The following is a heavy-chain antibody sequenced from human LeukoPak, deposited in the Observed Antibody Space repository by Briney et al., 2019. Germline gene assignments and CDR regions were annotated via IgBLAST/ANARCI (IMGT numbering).Heavy chain of an antibody. CDR1: VFTFSSYG. CDR2: ISGSGGSS. Sequence: GGSLRLSCAASVFTFSSYGMSWVRPAPGKGREWVSAISGSGGSSYYADSVKGRFTISRDNSKNTLSLQMNNLRAEDTAAYFCAKIIDSAGISYWGQGTLVTVSS. V-gene: IGHV3-23*01. J-gene: IGHJ4*02. CDR3: AKIIDSAGISY. D-gene: IGHD6-13*01.